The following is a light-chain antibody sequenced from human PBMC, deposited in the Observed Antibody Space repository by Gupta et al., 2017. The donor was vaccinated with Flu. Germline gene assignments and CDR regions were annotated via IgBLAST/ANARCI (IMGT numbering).Light chain of an antibody. CDR2: DAS. V-gene: IGKV3-11*01. J-gene: IGKJ4*01. Sequence: EIVLTQSTATLSFSPGERATLSCRASQSVSSYLAWYQQKPGQAPRLLIYDASNRATGIPARFSGSGSGTDFTLTISSLEPEDFAVYYCQQRSNCPLTFGGGTKVEIK. CDR3: QQRSNCPLT. CDR1: QSVSSY.